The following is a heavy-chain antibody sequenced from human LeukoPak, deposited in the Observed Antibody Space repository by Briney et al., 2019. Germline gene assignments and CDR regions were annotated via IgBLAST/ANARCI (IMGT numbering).Heavy chain of an antibody. CDR1: GGSISSYY. V-gene: IGHV4-4*07. CDR3: ARERWGYSYGYGTYYFDY. Sequence: SETLSLTCTVSGGSISSYYWSCIRQPAGKGLEWIGRIYTSGSTNYNPSLKSRVTMTVDTSKNQFSLKLSSVTAADTAVYYCARERWGYSYGYGTYYFDYWGQGTLVTVSS. CDR2: IYTSGST. J-gene: IGHJ4*02. D-gene: IGHD5-18*01.